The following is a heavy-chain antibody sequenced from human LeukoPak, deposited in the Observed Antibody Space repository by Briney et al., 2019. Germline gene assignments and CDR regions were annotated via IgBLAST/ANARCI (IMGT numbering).Heavy chain of an antibody. CDR3: ARDSAGNDY. J-gene: IGHJ4*02. Sequence: GGSLRLSCAASGFTFSTYWMSWVRQAPGKGLEWVANIKQDGSEKYYIDSEKGRFTISRDNAKNSLYLQMNSLRAEDTAMYYCARDSAGNDYWGQGTLVTVSS. CDR1: GFTFSTYW. CDR2: IKQDGSEK. D-gene: IGHD6-13*01. V-gene: IGHV3-7*01.